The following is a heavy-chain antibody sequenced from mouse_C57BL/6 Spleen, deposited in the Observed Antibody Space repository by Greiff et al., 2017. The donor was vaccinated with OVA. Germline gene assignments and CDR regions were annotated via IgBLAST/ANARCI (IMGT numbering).Heavy chain of an antibody. J-gene: IGHJ3*01. V-gene: IGHV1-15*01. D-gene: IGHD2-4*01. Sequence: QVQLKQSGAELVRPGASVTLSCKASGYTFTDYEMHWVKQTPVHGLEWIGAIDPETGGTAYNQKFKGKAILTADKSSSTAYMELRSLTSEDSAVYYCTRKEDDYDGFAYWGQGTLVTVSA. CDR2: IDPETGGT. CDR1: GYTFTDYE. CDR3: TRKEDDYDGFAY.